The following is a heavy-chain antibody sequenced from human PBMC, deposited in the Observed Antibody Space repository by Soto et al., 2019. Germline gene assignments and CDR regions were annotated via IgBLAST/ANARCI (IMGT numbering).Heavy chain of an antibody. Sequence: ASVKVSCKASGYTFTSYAMHWVRQAPGQRLEWMGWINAGNGNTKYSQKFQGRVTITRDTSASTAYMELSSLRSEDTAVYYCARAASYNWNYFWFAPWGQGTLVTVSS. V-gene: IGHV1-3*01. CDR3: ARAASYNWNYFWFAP. CDR2: INAGNGNT. J-gene: IGHJ5*02. CDR1: GYTFTSYA. D-gene: IGHD1-7*01.